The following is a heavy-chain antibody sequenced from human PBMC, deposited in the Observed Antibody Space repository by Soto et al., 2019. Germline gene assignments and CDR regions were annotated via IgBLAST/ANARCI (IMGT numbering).Heavy chain of an antibody. Sequence: EVQLVESGGGLVQPGGSLKLSCAASGFTFSGSAMHWVRQASGKGLEWVGRIRSKANSYATAYAASVKGRFTISRDDSKSTAYLQMNSLKTEDTAVYYCTRNSDGLWFGEFPPSDYWGQGTLVTVSS. D-gene: IGHD3-10*01. V-gene: IGHV3-73*01. CDR1: GFTFSGSA. J-gene: IGHJ4*02. CDR2: IRSKANSYAT. CDR3: TRNSDGLWFGEFPPSDY.